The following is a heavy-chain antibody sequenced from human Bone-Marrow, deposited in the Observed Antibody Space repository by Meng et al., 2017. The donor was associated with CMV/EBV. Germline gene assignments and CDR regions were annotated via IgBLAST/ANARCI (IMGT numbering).Heavy chain of an antibody. CDR3: ARFQWLVYYFDY. CDR2: ISDRGGST. J-gene: IGHJ4*02. V-gene: IGHV3-48*03. CDR1: GFTFSDYE. Sequence: GESLKISCAASGFTFSDYEMNWVRQAPGRGLEWDSYISDRGGSTYYADSVKGRFTISRDNSKNSVYLQMNSLRAEDTAIYYCARFQWLVYYFDYWGRGTLVTVSS. D-gene: IGHD6-19*01.